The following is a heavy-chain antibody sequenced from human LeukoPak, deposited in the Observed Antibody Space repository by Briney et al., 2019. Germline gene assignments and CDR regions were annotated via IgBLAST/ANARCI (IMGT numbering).Heavy chain of an antibody. V-gene: IGHV4-61*08. Sequence: SQTLSLTCAVSGGSISSGGYYWSWIRQPPGKGLEWIGYIYYSGSTNYNPSLKSRVTISVDTSKNQFSLKLSSVTAADTAVYYCARNRVANDWFDPWGQGTLVTVSS. CDR3: ARNRVANDWFDP. D-gene: IGHD2-15*01. J-gene: IGHJ5*02. CDR1: GGSISSGGYY. CDR2: IYYSGST.